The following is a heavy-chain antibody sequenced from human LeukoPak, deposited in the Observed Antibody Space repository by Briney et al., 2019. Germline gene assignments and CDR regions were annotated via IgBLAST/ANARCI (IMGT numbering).Heavy chain of an antibody. Sequence: SETLSLTCTVSGGSVNYYFWSWIRQPPGKGLEWIGYIHSSGRTNYNPSLKSRVTISVDTSKNQFSLKLTSVTAADTAVYFCARGGYYGSGNDFRFDPWGQGTLVTVSS. CDR1: GGSVNYYF. CDR2: IHSSGRT. V-gene: IGHV4-59*02. J-gene: IGHJ5*02. CDR3: ARGGYYGSGNDFRFDP. D-gene: IGHD3-10*01.